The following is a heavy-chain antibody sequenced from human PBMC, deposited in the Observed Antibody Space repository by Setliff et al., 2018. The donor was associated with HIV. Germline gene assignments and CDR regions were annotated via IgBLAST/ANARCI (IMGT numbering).Heavy chain of an antibody. CDR1: GGSIGSGSHY. CDR3: VRGPHTSSWYGGYAFDI. D-gene: IGHD6-13*01. Sequence: SETLSLTCTVSGGSIGSGSHYWSWIRQPAGKGLEWIGHIYTTGSTNYNPSLKSRVTISADTSNNQFSLRLTSMTAADTAVYYCVRGPHTSSWYGGYAFDIWGQGTMVTVSS. J-gene: IGHJ3*02. V-gene: IGHV4-61*09. CDR2: IYTTGST.